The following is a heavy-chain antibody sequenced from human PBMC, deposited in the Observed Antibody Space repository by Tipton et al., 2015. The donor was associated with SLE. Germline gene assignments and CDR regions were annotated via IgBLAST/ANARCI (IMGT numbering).Heavy chain of an antibody. Sequence: TLSLTCTVSGDAITNSYWSWIRQPAGKGLEWIGRIHFSGLTRYNPSLQSRLTMSLDTSQNQLSLKLSSMTAADTAVYYCARRSASRSYYNAYYYDYMDVWGKGTTVTVSS. J-gene: IGHJ6*03. CDR3: ARRSASRSYYNAYYYDYMDV. CDR1: GDAITNSY. CDR2: IHFSGLT. D-gene: IGHD3-10*01. V-gene: IGHV4-4*07.